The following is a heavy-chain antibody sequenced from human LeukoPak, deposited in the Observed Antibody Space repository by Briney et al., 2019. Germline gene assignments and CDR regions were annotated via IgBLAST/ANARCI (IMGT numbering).Heavy chain of an antibody. J-gene: IGHJ4*02. D-gene: IGHD2-2*01. Sequence: GGSLRLSCAASGFTFSTYGMHWVRQAPGKGLEWVRVISKDGSKKYYADSVKGRFTISRDNSKNTLYLQMNSLRAEDTAVYYCARDRYCSSTSCWDFDYWGQGTLVTVSS. V-gene: IGHV3-30-3*01. CDR2: ISKDGSKK. CDR3: ARDRYCSSTSCWDFDY. CDR1: GFTFSTYG.